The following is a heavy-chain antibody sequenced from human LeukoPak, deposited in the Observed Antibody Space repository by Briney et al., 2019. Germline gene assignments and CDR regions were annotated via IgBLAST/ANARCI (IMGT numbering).Heavy chain of an antibody. CDR3: ARVDGIAVAGLDY. D-gene: IGHD6-19*01. CDR1: GCSISSYY. CDR2: IYSSGST. V-gene: IGHV4-59*01. J-gene: IGHJ4*02. Sequence: AETLSLTCAVSGCSISSYYWSWIRQPPGKGLEWIGYIYSSGSTNYNPSLKSRVTISVDTSKNQFSLKLSSVTAADTAVYYCARVDGIAVAGLDYWGQGTLVTVSS.